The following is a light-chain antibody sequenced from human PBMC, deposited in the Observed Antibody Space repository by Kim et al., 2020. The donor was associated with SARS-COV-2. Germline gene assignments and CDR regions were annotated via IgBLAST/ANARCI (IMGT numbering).Light chain of an antibody. J-gene: IGLJ3*02. CDR1: SLRSYY. V-gene: IGLV3-19*01. Sequence: ALAQTGRVTRQGDSLRSYYARCYQQKPGQAPILVIYGKNNRPSGIPDRFSGSSSGNTASLTIPWAQAEDEADYYCNSRDSSGNHLVFGGGTQLTVL. CDR2: GKN. CDR3: NSRDSSGNHLV.